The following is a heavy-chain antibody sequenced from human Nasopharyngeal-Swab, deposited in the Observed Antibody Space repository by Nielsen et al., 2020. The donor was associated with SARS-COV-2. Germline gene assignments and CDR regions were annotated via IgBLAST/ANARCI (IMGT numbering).Heavy chain of an antibody. D-gene: IGHD3-16*01. CDR2: ISGSGGST. V-gene: IGHV3-23*01. CDR3: AKLRGYVSGSSDY. Sequence: GSLKISCAASGFTFSSYAMSWVRQAPGKGLEWVSAISGSGGSTYYADSVKGRFTISRDNSKNTLYLQMNSLRAEDTAVYYCAKLRGYVSGSSDYWGQGTLVTVSS. J-gene: IGHJ4*02. CDR1: GFTFSSYA.